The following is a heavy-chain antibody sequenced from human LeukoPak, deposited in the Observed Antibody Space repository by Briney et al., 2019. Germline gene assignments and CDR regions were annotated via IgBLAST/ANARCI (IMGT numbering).Heavy chain of an antibody. CDR1: GYSISSGYY. Sequence: SETLSLTCTVSGYSISSGYYWSWIRQPPGKGLEWIGEINHSGSTNYNPSLKSRVTISVDTSKNQFSLKLSSVTAADTAVYYCASGIAAAGASLYYYYYMDVWGKGTTVTVSS. CDR3: ASGIAAAGASLYYYYYMDV. D-gene: IGHD6-13*01. J-gene: IGHJ6*03. V-gene: IGHV4-38-2*02. CDR2: INHSGST.